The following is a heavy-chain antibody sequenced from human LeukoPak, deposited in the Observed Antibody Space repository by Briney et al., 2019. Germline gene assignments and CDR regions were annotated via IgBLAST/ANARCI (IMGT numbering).Heavy chain of an antibody. CDR1: GYTFTGYY. D-gene: IGHD6-13*01. CDR3: ARLIALRGGIKDDAFDI. J-gene: IGHJ3*02. CDR2: INPNSGGT. V-gene: IGHV1-2*02. Sequence: GASVKVSCKASGYTFTGYYMHWVRQAPGQGLEWMGWINPNSGGTNYAQKFQGRVTMTRDTAISTAYMELSRLRSDDTAVYYCARLIALRGGIKDDAFDIWGQGAMVTVSS.